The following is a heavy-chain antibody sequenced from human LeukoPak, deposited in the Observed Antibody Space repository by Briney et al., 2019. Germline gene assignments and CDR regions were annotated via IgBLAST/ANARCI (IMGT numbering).Heavy chain of an antibody. D-gene: IGHD2/OR15-2a*01. J-gene: IGHJ4*02. CDR3: SRVFDSYYYYSGKFVY. V-gene: IGHV3-74*01. Sequence: PGAFSRLSCEGSGFTFSNYCKHCVRHVPARGLLWVSRIIYDRSTTNYDDSVKGRFTISRDNSKNKLNLQMNSLTAEDTAVYYCSRVFDSYYYYSGKFVYGGLGALVAVSS. CDR1: GFTFSNYC. CDR2: IIYDRSTT.